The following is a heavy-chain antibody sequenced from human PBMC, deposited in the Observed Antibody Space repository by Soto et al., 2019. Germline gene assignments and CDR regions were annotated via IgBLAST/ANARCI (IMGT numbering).Heavy chain of an antibody. V-gene: IGHV4-61*01. CDR1: GGSVSSGSYY. Sequence: QVQLQESGPGLVKPSETLSLTCTVSGGSVSSGSYYWSWIRQPPGKGLEWIGYIYYSGSTNYNPSRKSRVTISVDTSKNHFSLKLSSVTAADTAVYYCARETYYDILTGYYDDAFDIWGQGTMVTVSS. CDR3: ARETYYDILTGYYDDAFDI. CDR2: IYYSGST. D-gene: IGHD3-9*01. J-gene: IGHJ3*02.